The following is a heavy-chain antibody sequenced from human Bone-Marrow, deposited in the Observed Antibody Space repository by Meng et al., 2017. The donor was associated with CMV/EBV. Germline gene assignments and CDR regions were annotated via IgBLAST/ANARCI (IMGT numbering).Heavy chain of an antibody. CDR3: AARGYNYGQNFEY. Sequence: QLVQSGTEVAKPGASVKVSCKASGYTFTDYYWHWVRQAPGQGLEWMGWINPNSGGTSYAQKFQDRVTMTRDTSINTAYMELTSLTPDDTAVYYCAARGYNYGQNFEYWGQGTLVTVSS. CDR1: GYTFTDYY. D-gene: IGHD5-18*01. V-gene: IGHV1-2*02. J-gene: IGHJ4*02. CDR2: INPNSGGT.